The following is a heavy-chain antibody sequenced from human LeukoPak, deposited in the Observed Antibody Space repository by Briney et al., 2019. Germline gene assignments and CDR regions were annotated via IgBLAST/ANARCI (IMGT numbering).Heavy chain of an antibody. J-gene: IGHJ4*02. Sequence: GRSLRLSCAASGFTFDDCAMHWVRQAPGKGLEWVSGISWNSGSIGYADSVKGRFTISRDNAKDSLYLQMNSLRAEDTAVYYCAREGIEGEFDYWGQGTLVAVSS. CDR1: GFTFDDCA. V-gene: IGHV3-9*01. CDR3: AREGIEGEFDY. CDR2: ISWNSGSI. D-gene: IGHD3-16*01.